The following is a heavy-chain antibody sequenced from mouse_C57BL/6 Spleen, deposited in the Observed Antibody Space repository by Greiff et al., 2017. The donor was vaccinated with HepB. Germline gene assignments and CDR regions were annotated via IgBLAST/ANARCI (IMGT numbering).Heavy chain of an antibody. Sequence: VQLQQSGPELVKPGASVKISCKASGYAFSSSWMNWVKQRPGKGLEWIGRIYPGDGDTNYNGKFKGKATLTADKSSSTAYMQLSSLTSEDSAVYFCARGGVRQTWFAYWGQETLVTVSA. CDR2: IYPGDGDT. CDR1: GYAFSSSW. J-gene: IGHJ3*01. CDR3: ARGGVRQTWFAY. D-gene: IGHD2-14*01. V-gene: IGHV1-82*01.